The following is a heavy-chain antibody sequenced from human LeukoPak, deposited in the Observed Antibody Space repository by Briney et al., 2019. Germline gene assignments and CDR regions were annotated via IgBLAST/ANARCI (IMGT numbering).Heavy chain of an antibody. J-gene: IGHJ4*02. CDR3: ARENYDSSGYYFHDY. Sequence: PGGSLRLSCAASGFTFSSHWMHWVRQAPGKGLVWVSRINTDGRSTNYADSVKGRFTISRDNAKNTLYLQMNSLRAEDTAVYYCARENYDSSGYYFHDYWGQGTLVTVSS. CDR2: INTDGRST. CDR1: GFTFSSHW. V-gene: IGHV3-74*01. D-gene: IGHD3-22*01.